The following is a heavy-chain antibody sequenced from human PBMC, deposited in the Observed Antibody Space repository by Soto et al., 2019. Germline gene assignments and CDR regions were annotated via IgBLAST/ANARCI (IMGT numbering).Heavy chain of an antibody. V-gene: IGHV4-30-4*01. CDR2: IYHTGST. D-gene: IGHD5-12*01. J-gene: IGHJ4*02. CDR1: GGSISSADYY. Sequence: SETLSLTCTVSGGSISSADYYWSWIRQSPGKGLEWIGYIYHTGSTYYTPSLKSRLTMPVDTSKNQFSLKLSSVTAADTAVYYCARGSGYDWSYFDYWGQGTLVTVSS. CDR3: ARGSGYDWSYFDY.